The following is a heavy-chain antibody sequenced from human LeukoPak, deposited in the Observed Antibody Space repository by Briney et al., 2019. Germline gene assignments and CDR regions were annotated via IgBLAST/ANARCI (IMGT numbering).Heavy chain of an antibody. CDR3: AELGITMIGGV. CDR2: ISSSGSTI. CDR1: GFTFRRYG. D-gene: IGHD3-10*02. V-gene: IGHV3-48*03. Sequence: GGSLRLSCAASGFTFRRYGMSWVRQAPGKGLEWVSYISSSGSTIYYADSVKGRFTISRDNAKNSLYLQMNSLRAEDTAVYYCAELGITMIGGVWGKGTTVTISS. J-gene: IGHJ6*04.